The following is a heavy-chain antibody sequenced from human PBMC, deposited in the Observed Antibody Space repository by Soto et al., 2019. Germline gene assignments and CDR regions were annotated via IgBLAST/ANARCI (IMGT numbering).Heavy chain of an antibody. CDR2: INAGYGNT. CDR3: ARDTGDGTFDF. D-gene: IGHD7-27*01. Sequence: ASVKVSCKASGYTFSSYAMHWVRQAPGQRLEWMGWINAGYGNTKSSQKFQDRVTISRDTSASTAYMELTSLGSEDTAVYYCARDTGDGTFDFWGQGTLVTVSS. V-gene: IGHV1-3*01. J-gene: IGHJ4*02. CDR1: GYTFSSYA.